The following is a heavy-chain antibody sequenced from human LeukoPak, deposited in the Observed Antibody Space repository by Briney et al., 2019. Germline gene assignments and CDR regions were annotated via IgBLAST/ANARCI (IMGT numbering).Heavy chain of an antibody. D-gene: IGHD1-26*01. V-gene: IGHV1-24*01. CDR3: ATSIVGPTADACDI. CDR1: GYALTELS. J-gene: IGHJ3*02. CDR2: FDPEDGET. Sequence: ASVKVSCKVSGYALTELSMHWVRQAPGKGLEWMGGFDPEDGETIYAQKFQGRVTMTEDTSTDTAYMELSSLRSEDTAVYYCATSIVGPTADACDIWGQETMVTVSS.